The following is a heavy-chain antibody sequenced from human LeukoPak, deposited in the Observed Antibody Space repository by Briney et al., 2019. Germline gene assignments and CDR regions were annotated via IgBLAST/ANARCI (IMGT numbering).Heavy chain of an antibody. J-gene: IGHJ5*01. CDR3: ARGLGMGHDSSGSDWFDS. D-gene: IGHD3-22*01. CDR1: GGSFSGYY. CDR2: INHSGST. Sequence: SETLSLTCAVYGGSFSGYYWSWIRQPPGKGLEWIGEINHSGSTNYNPSLKSRVTISVDTSKNQFSLNLSSVTAADTAVYYCARGLGMGHDSSGSDWFDSWGQGTLVTVSS. V-gene: IGHV4-34*01.